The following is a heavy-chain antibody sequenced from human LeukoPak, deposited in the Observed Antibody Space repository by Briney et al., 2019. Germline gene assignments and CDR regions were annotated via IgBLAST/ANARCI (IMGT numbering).Heavy chain of an antibody. J-gene: IGHJ4*02. CDR3: AGRYCSSTSCYSDY. CDR1: GFTFSSYG. Sequence: PGGSLRLSCAASGFTFSSYGMHWFRQAPGKGLEWVAFIRYDGSNKYYADSVKGRFTISRDNSKNTLYLQMNSLRAEDTAVYYCAGRYCSSTSCYSDYWGQGTLVTVSS. D-gene: IGHD2-2*02. V-gene: IGHV3-30*02. CDR2: IRYDGSNK.